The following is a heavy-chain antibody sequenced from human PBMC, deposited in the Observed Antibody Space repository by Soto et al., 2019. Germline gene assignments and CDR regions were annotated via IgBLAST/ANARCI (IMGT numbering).Heavy chain of an antibody. V-gene: IGHV3-7*05. D-gene: IGHD2-15*01. CDR2: IKQDGSEK. CDR1: GFTFSSYW. J-gene: IGHJ5*02. Sequence: GGSLRLSCAASGFTFSSYWMSWVRQAPGKWLEWVANIKQDGSEKYYVDSVKGRFTVSRDNAKNSLYLQMNSLRAEDSAVYYCARVLYNWLDPWGQGTLVTVSS. CDR3: ARVLYNWLDP.